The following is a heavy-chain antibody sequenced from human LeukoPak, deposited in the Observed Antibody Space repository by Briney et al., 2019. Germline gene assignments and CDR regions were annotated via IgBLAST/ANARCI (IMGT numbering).Heavy chain of an antibody. D-gene: IGHD4-17*01. Sequence: PSETLSLTCTVSGGSISSYYWSWIRQPAGKGLEWIGRIYTSGSTNYNPSLKSRVTMSVDTSKNQFSLKLSSVTAADTAVYYCARDYGDYERNDAFDIWGQGTMVTVSS. V-gene: IGHV4-4*07. CDR2: IYTSGST. CDR3: ARDYGDYERNDAFDI. J-gene: IGHJ3*02. CDR1: GGSISSYY.